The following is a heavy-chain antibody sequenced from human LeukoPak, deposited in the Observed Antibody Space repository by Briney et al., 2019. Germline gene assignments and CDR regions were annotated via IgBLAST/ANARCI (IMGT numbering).Heavy chain of an antibody. V-gene: IGHV3-23*01. CDR3: VKVLLPDDYYDSSGYYFYYFDY. CDR1: GFTFSSYA. CDR2: ISGSGGST. D-gene: IGHD3-22*01. J-gene: IGHJ4*02. Sequence: GGSLRLSCAASGFTFSSYAMSWVRQAPGKGLEWVSAISGSGGSTYYADSVKGRFTISRDNSKNTLYLQMNSLRAEDTAVYYCVKVLLPDDYYDSSGYYFYYFDYWGQGTLVTVSS.